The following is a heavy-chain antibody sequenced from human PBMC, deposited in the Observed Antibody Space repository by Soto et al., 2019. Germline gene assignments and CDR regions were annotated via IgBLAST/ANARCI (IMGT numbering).Heavy chain of an antibody. V-gene: IGHV1-18*01. CDR3: ARDSSSSGYYDGMDV. Sequence: QVHLVQSGAEVKKPGASVKVSCKASNETLTTYGISWVRQAPGQGLEWMGWVSGYSGHSSSAQEFQDRVIMNTDTSTNTAYMELRSLTADDSAVYFCARDSSSSGYYDGMDVWGQGTTVTVSS. J-gene: IGHJ6*02. CDR2: VSGYSGHS. D-gene: IGHD6-6*01. CDR1: NETLTTYG.